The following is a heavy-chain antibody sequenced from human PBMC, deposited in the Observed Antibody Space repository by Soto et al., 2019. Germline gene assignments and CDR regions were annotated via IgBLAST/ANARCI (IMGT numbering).Heavy chain of an antibody. J-gene: IGHJ3*02. CDR3: ARTSSSSGTYAFDI. CDR1: GGSISSGDYY. D-gene: IGHD6-6*01. CDR2: IYYSGST. V-gene: IGHV4-30-4*01. Sequence: QVQLQESGPGLVKPSQTLSLTCTVSGGSISSGDYYWSWIRQPPGKGLEWIGYIYYSGSTYYNPSLKGRVTISVDTSKNQFSLNLSSVTAADTAVYYCARTSSSSGTYAFDIWGQGTMVTVSS.